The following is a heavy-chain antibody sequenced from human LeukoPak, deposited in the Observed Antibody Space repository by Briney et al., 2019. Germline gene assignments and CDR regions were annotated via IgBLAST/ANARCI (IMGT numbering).Heavy chain of an antibody. J-gene: IGHJ4*02. CDR3: ATDTNLYGGPRASGGCDF. V-gene: IGHV3-33*01. D-gene: IGHD4-23*01. CDR1: GFIFSNYG. CDR2: IWHEASNT. Sequence: GGSLRLSCAASGFIFSNYGMHWVRQAPGEGLEWVAVIWHEASNTYYAASVKGRFTISRDDSKNTLFLQMNSLRGEDTAVYYCATDTNLYGGPRASGGCDFWGQGTLVTVSS.